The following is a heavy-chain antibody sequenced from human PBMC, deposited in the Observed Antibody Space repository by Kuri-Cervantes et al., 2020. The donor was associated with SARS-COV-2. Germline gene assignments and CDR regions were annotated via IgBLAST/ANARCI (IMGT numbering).Heavy chain of an antibody. J-gene: IGHJ4*02. CDR2: INHSGST. CDR1: GGSISSSGHF. D-gene: IGHD2-21*02. V-gene: IGHV4-39*01. Sequence: SETLSLTCSVSGGSISSSGHFWGWIRQPPGKGLEWIGEINHSGSTNYNPSLKSRVTISVDTSKNQFSLTLSSVTASDTGVYYCARRNCGGDCASYQFFYFDYWGQGTLVTVSS. CDR3: ARRNCGGDCASYQFFYFDY.